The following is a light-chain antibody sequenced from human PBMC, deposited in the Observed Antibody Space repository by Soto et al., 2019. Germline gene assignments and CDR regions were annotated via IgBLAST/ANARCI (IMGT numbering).Light chain of an antibody. CDR3: AAWHDSLNGVV. CDR1: SSNIGSHT. CDR2: SNT. J-gene: IGLJ2*01. V-gene: IGLV1-44*01. Sequence: QSVLTQPPSASGTPGQTIAISCSGGSSNIGSHTVNWYQQLPGTAPRLLIYSNTQRPSGVPDHFSGSKSGTSASLAISGLQSEYEGEYYCAAWHDSLNGVVFGGGTKLTVL.